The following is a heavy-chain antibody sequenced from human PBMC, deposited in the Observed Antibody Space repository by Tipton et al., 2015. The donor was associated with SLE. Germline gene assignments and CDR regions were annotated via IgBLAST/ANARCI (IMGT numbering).Heavy chain of an antibody. CDR3: ARLSRDTFYFDSSGYSRWYFDL. CDR2: MSYNRNT. J-gene: IGHJ2*01. V-gene: IGHV4-39*01. CDR1: SGSISDPSHF. Sequence: TLSLTCTVSSGSISDPSHFWGWIRQPPGKGLEWIASMSYNRNTYYHPSLKSRATMSVDGSKNQSSLKLTSVTAADTAVYYCARLSRDTFYFDSSGYSRWYFDLWGRGTLVTVSS. D-gene: IGHD3-22*01.